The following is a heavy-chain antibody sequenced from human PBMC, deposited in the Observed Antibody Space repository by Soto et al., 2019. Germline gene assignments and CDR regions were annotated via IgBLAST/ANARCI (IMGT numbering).Heavy chain of an antibody. CDR1: GYSFTNYG. D-gene: IGHD6-19*01. Sequence: QDQLVQSGAEVKKPGASVTVSCKASGYSFTNYGITWVRQAPGQWLEWMGWISGFNGNTHYAQKLQGRVTMTTDASTSTAYMELRSLRSYDTAVYYCARDRGVAPPVAGNTHYYYYMDVWGKGTTVTVSS. CDR2: ISGFNGNT. CDR3: ARDRGVAPPVAGNTHYYYYMDV. V-gene: IGHV1-18*01. J-gene: IGHJ6*03.